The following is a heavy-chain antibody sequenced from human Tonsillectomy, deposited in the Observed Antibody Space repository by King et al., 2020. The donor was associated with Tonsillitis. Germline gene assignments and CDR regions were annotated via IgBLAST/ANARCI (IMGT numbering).Heavy chain of an antibody. CDR2: IYSGGST. D-gene: IGHD1-26*01. J-gene: IGHJ4*02. CDR3: AREGGDIVGATTGFDY. V-gene: IGHV3-53*01. CDR1: GFTVSSNY. Sequence: VQLVESGGGLIQPGGSLRLSCAASGFTVSSNYMSWVRQAPGKGLEWVSVIYSGGSTYYADSVKGRFTISTDNSKNTLYLQMNSLRAEDTAVYYCAREGGDIVGATTGFDYWGQGTLVTVSS.